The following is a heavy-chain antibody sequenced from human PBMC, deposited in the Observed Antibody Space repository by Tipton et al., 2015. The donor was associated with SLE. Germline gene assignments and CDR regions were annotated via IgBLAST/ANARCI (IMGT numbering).Heavy chain of an antibody. CDR1: GGSISSSSYY. J-gene: IGHJ2*01. D-gene: IGHD6-19*01. Sequence: TLSLTCTVSGGSISSSSYYWGWIRQPPGKGLEWIGSIYYSGSTYYNPSLKSRVTISVDTSKNQFSLKLSSVTAADTAVYYCARGQIAVAGRKWYFDLWGRGTLVTVSS. V-gene: IGHV4-39*07. CDR3: ARGQIAVAGRKWYFDL. CDR2: IYYSGST.